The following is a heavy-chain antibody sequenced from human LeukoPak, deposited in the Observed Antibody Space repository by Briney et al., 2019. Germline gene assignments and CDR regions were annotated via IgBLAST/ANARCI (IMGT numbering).Heavy chain of an antibody. CDR2: IYYSGST. V-gene: IGHV4-31*03. Sequence: SQTLSLTCTVSGDSISSANYYWSWIRQHPGKGLEWIGYIYYSGSTYHSPSLKNRITISLDTSKSQFSLKLSSVTAADTAVYYCARLKRGLRLNWFDPWGQGTLVTVSS. J-gene: IGHJ5*02. D-gene: IGHD4-17*01. CDR3: ARLKRGLRLNWFDP. CDR1: GDSISSANYY.